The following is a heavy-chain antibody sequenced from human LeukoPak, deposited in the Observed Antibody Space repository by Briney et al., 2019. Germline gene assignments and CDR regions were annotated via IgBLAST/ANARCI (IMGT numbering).Heavy chain of an antibody. Sequence: SETLSLTCTVSGGSISSYYWSWIRQPPGKGLEWIGYIYYSGSTNYNPSLKSRVTISVDTSKNQFSLKLSSVTAADTAVYYCAREQGIYYYESSGLDYWGQGTLVTVSS. J-gene: IGHJ4*02. D-gene: IGHD3-22*01. CDR2: IYYSGST. CDR1: GGSISSYY. V-gene: IGHV4-59*01. CDR3: AREQGIYYYESSGLDY.